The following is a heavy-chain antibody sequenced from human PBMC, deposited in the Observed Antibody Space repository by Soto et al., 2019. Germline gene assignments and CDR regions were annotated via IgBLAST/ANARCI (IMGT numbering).Heavy chain of an antibody. CDR3: ARDLRLGAFDI. CDR1: GYTFTICY. D-gene: IGHD3-16*01. V-gene: IGHV1-46*01. Sequence: ASVKVSCKASGYTFTICYMHWVRQAPGQGLEWMGIINPSGGSTSYAQKFQGRVTMTRDTSTSTVYMELSSLRSEDTAVYYCARDLRLGAFDIWGQGTMVTVSS. J-gene: IGHJ3*02. CDR2: INPSGGST.